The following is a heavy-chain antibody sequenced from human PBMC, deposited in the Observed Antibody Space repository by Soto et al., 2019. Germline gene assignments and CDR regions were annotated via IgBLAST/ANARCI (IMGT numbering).Heavy chain of an antibody. D-gene: IGHD2-2*01. CDR1: GGSISSGDYY. V-gene: IGHV4-30-4*01. J-gene: IGHJ5*02. Sequence: PSETLSLTCTVSGGSISSGDYYWSWIRQPPGKGLEWIGYIYYSGSTYYNPSLRGRVTISVDTSKNHFSLKLSSVTAADTAVDFCARANVNVVPAARRGWLDPWGQGTLVTVSS. CDR2: IYYSGST. CDR3: ARANVNVVPAARRGWLDP.